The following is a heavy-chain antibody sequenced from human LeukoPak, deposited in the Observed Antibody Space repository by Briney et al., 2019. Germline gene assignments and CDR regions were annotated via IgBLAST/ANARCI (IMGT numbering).Heavy chain of an antibody. Sequence: SQTLSLTCTVSGGSISSGSYFWSWIRQPAGKGLEWIGRINTSGSTNYNPSLKSRVTMSVDTSKNQFSLKLNSVTAADTAVYYCARDVRPPAIYYYDKPYGAFDIWGQGTMVTVSS. D-gene: IGHD3-22*01. J-gene: IGHJ3*02. V-gene: IGHV4-61*02. CDR2: INTSGST. CDR3: ARDVRPPAIYYYDKPYGAFDI. CDR1: GGSISSGSYF.